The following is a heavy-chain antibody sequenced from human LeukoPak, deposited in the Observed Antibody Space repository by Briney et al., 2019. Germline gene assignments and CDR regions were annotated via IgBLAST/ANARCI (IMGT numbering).Heavy chain of an antibody. J-gene: IGHJ3*02. Sequence: PSETLSLTCTVSGGSISSGSYYWSWIRQPAGKGLGWIGRIYTSGSTNYNPSLKSRVTISVDTSKNQFSLKLSSVTATDTAMYYCARKAPGGGDAFDIWGQGTMVTVSS. CDR2: IYTSGST. CDR1: GGSISSGSYY. D-gene: IGHD3-16*01. V-gene: IGHV4-61*02. CDR3: ARKAPGGGDAFDI.